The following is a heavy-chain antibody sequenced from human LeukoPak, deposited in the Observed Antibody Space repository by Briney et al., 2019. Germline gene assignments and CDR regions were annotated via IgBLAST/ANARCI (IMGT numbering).Heavy chain of an antibody. J-gene: IGHJ6*02. D-gene: IGHD6-19*01. CDR3: AREIRFIAVAGTFYYYGMDV. V-gene: IGHV4-34*01. CDR2: INHSGST. CDR1: GGSFSGYY. Sequence: SETLSLTCAVYGGSFSGYYWSWIRQPPGKGLEWIGEINHSGSTNYNPSLKSRVTISVDTSKNQFSLKLSSVTAADTAVCYCAREIRFIAVAGTFYYYGMDVWGQGTTVTVSS.